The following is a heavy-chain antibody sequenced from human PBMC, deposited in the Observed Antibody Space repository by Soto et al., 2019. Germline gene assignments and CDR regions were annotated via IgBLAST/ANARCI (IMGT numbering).Heavy chain of an antibody. J-gene: IGHJ6*02. V-gene: IGHV3-21*01. CDR2: ISSDSRYI. CDR1: GFTLSNYA. D-gene: IGHD2-15*01. CDR3: ARIKLVDFFFINVDVYDMDV. Sequence: EVQLVESGGGLVQPGGSLRLSCAASGFTLSNYAVNWVRQAPGKGLEWVSYISSDSRYIYHGDSGKGRFTISRDNARNSVHLQMNSLRDEDRAVYYCARIKLVDFFFINVDVYDMDVWGQGTPVTVSS.